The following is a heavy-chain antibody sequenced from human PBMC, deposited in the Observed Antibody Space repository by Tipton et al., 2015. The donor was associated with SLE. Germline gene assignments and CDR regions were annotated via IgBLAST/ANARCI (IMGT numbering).Heavy chain of an antibody. J-gene: IGHJ6*03. CDR2: IYNSGGT. D-gene: IGHD1-26*01. Sequence: TLSLTCIVSGGSISTGGYYWSWIRQHPGKGLEWIGYIYNSGGTDYNPSLKSRVTISADTSKNHFSLNLSSVTAADTAVYYCARGGLGVSYYYYMDVWGKGTTVTVSS. CDR3: ARGGLGVSYYYYMDV. V-gene: IGHV4-31*03. CDR1: GGSISTGGYY.